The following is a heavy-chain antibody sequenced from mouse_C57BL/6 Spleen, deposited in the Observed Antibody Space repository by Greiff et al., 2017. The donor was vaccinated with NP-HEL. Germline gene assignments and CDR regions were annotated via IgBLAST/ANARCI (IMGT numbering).Heavy chain of an antibody. CDR2: INPNNGGT. V-gene: IGHV1-18*01. Sequence: EVQLQQSGPELVKPGASVKIPCKASGYTFTDYNMDWVKQSHGKSLEWIGDINPNNGGTIYNQKFKGKATLTVDKSSSTAYMELRSLTSEDTAVYYCARSLYYGSSPPYVWGTGTTVTVSS. CDR1: GYTFTDYN. J-gene: IGHJ1*03. D-gene: IGHD1-1*01. CDR3: ARSLYYGSSPPYV.